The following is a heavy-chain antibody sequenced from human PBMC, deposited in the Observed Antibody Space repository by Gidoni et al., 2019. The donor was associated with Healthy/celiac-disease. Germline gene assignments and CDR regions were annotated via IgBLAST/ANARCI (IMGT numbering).Heavy chain of an antibody. CDR1: GGSVSRGSYY. CDR3: AGGPWVQLWFGSYFDY. D-gene: IGHD5-18*01. CDR2: IYYSGSA. Sequence: QVKLQESGPGLVKPSETLSLTCTVSGGSVSRGSYYWSWIRQPPGKGLDWIGYIYYSGSANYTPSLKSRVTISVDPSKNQFSLRLSSVTAADTAVYYCAGGPWVQLWFGSYFDYWCQGTLFTVSS. V-gene: IGHV4-61*01. J-gene: IGHJ4*02.